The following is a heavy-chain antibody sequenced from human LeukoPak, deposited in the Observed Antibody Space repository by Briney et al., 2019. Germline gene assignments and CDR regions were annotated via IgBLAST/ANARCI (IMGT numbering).Heavy chain of an antibody. D-gene: IGHD2/OR15-2a*01. CDR3: ARDLRRQPHFPNNNWFDP. J-gene: IGHJ5*02. CDR2: IKQDGSEK. CDR1: GFTFSSYW. Sequence: PGGSLRLCCAASGFTFSSYWMSWVRQAPGKGLEWVANIKQDGSEKYYVDSVKGRFTISRDNAKNSLYLQMNSLRAEDTAVYYCARDLRRQPHFPNNNWFDPWGQGTLVTVSS. V-gene: IGHV3-7*01.